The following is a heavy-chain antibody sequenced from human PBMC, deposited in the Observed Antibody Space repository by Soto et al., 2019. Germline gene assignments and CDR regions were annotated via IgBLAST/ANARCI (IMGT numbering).Heavy chain of an antibody. CDR2: IDPYDSSI. CDR3: ARHPNYFGSGSNGFDP. D-gene: IGHD3-10*01. V-gene: IGHV5-10-1*01. Sequence: GEPLKISCKVSGYNSVNSWISWVRQMPGKGLEWMGRIDPYDSSINYSPSFQGHVTLSVDKSITTAYLQWASLKASDTAIYYCARHPNYFGSGSNGFDPWGQGTLVTVSS. CDR1: GYNSVNSW. J-gene: IGHJ5*02.